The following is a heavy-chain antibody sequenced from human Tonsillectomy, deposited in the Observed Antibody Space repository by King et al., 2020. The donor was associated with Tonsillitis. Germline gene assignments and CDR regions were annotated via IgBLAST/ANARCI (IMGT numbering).Heavy chain of an antibody. V-gene: IGHV3-30*02. D-gene: IGHD3-10*01. CDR2: IRYDGSDK. Sequence: VQLVESGGGVVQPGGSLRLSCAASGFTFSTYDMHWVRQAPGKGLEWVAFIRYDGSDKYYADSVKARFTISRDNSKNTLYLQMNSLRAEDTAVYHCAKYHLPPFHYYASGSPGTGFDRWGRGTLVTVSS. CDR1: GFTFSTYD. J-gene: IGHJ2*01. CDR3: AKYHLPPFHYYASGSPGTGFDR.